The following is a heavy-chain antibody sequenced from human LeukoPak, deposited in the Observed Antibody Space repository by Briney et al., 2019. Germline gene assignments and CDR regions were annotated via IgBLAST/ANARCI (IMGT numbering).Heavy chain of an antibody. CDR3: ARDSGSYHDAFDI. CDR2: IYSGGST. D-gene: IGHD1-26*01. Sequence: GGSLRLSCAASGFTVSSNYMSWVRQAPGKGLEWVSVIYSGGSTYYADSVKGRFTISRDNSKNTLYLQMNSLRAEDTAVYYCARDSGSYHDAFDIWGQGTMVTVSS. V-gene: IGHV3-66*01. CDR1: GFTVSSNY. J-gene: IGHJ3*02.